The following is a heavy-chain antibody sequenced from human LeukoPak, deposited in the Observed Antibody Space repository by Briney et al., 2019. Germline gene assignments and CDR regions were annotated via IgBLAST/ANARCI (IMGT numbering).Heavy chain of an antibody. J-gene: IGHJ3*02. V-gene: IGHV1-18*01. CDR3: ARVWMTTVTTRAFDI. Sequence: ASVKVSCKASGYTFTSYGISWVRQAPGQGLEWMGWISAYNGNTNYAQKLQGRVTMTTDTSTSTAYMELRSLRSDDTAVYYCARVWMTTVTTRAFDIWGQGTMVTVSS. D-gene: IGHD4-11*01. CDR2: ISAYNGNT. CDR1: GYTFTSYG.